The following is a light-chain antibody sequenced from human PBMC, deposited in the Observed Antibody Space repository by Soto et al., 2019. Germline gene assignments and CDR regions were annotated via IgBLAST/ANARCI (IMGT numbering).Light chain of an antibody. J-gene: IGKJ3*01. Sequence: EIVLTQSPATLSLSPGERGTLSCRASQSVSSYLAWYQQKPGQAPRLLIYDASNRATGIPARFSGSGSGTDFTLTISSLEPEDFAVYYCQQRSNWPGVTFGPGTKVDIK. CDR1: QSVSSY. CDR3: QQRSNWPGVT. CDR2: DAS. V-gene: IGKV3-11*01.